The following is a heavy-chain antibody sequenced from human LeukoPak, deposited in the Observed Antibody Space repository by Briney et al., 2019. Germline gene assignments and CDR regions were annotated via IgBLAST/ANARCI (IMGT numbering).Heavy chain of an antibody. CDR3: ARSGGSYLPRYMDV. V-gene: IGHV5-51*01. Sequence: GESLKISFKGSGXRFISYCIGWVRQMPGKGLEWMGIIYPGDSDTRYSPSFQGQVTISADKSISTAYLQWSSLKASDNAMYYCARSGGSYLPRYMDVWGQGTTVTVSS. J-gene: IGHJ6*02. CDR1: GXRFISYC. CDR2: IYPGDSDT. D-gene: IGHD1-26*01.